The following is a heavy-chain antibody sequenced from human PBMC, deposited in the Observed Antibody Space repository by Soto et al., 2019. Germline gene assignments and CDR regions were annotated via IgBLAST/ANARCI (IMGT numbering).Heavy chain of an antibody. D-gene: IGHD3-22*01. CDR1: GFTFSSYW. CDR3: ARDSGYYYYYYGMDV. V-gene: IGHV3-7*01. CDR2: IKQDGSEK. Sequence: PAGSMRLSCAASGFTFSSYWMSWVRQDPGKGLEWVANIKQDGSEKYYVDSVKGRFTISRDNAKNSLYLQMNSLRAEDTAVYYCARDSGYYYYYYGMDVWGQGTTVTVSS. J-gene: IGHJ6*02.